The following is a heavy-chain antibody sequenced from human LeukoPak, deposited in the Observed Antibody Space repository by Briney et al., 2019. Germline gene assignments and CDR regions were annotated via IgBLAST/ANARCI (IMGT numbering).Heavy chain of an antibody. CDR3: ARASYDSSGYYYYFDY. J-gene: IGHJ4*02. CDR1: GGSISSYY. Sequence: SETLSLTCTVSGGSISSYYWSWIRQPPGKGLEWIGYIYYSGSTNHNPSLKSRVTISVDTSKNQFSLKLSSVTAADTAVYYCARASYDSSGYYYYFDYWGQGTLVTVSS. D-gene: IGHD3-22*01. CDR2: IYYSGST. V-gene: IGHV4-59*01.